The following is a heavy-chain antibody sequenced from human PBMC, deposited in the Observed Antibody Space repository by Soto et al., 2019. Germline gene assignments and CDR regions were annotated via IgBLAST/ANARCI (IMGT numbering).Heavy chain of an antibody. V-gene: IGHV1-18*01. CDR1: GYTFFNYG. J-gene: IGHJ4*02. D-gene: IGHD6-19*01. CDR3: ARDDITVPGKVDY. CDR2: ISAYNGNT. Sequence: QVPLLQSGAEVKKPGASVKVSCKASGYTFFNYGIGWVRQAPGQGLEWMGWISAYNGNTNYPQKFQGRVTMTTDASTSTAYIELRSLMSDDTAVYYCARDDITVPGKVDYWGQGTLVTVSS.